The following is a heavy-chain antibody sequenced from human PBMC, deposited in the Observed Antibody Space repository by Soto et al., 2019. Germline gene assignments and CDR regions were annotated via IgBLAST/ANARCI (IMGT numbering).Heavy chain of an antibody. D-gene: IGHD3-3*01. CDR1: GFSLSTSGVG. V-gene: IGHV2-5*02. J-gene: IGHJ4*02. CDR2: IYWDDDK. CDR3: AHRPGFSRSFDY. Sequence: SGPTLVNPTQTLTLTCTFSGFSLSTSGVGVGWIRQPPGKALEWLALIYWDDDKRFSPSLESRLAITKDTAKTQVVLTMTHMDPVNTGTYYCAHRPGFSRSFDYWGQGALVTVSS.